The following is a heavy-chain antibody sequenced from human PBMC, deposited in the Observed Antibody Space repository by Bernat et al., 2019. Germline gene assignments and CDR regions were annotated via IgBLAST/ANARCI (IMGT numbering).Heavy chain of an antibody. V-gene: IGHV4-39*01. Sequence: QLQLQESGPGLVKPSETLSLICTVSGGSISSSSYYWGWIRQPPGKGLEWIGSIYSGGTTYYNPSLKSRVTISVDTSKNQFSMKLSSVTAADTAVYHCARLGPGGFGESERDWGQGTRVIVSS. CDR3: ARLGPGGFGESERD. D-gene: IGHD3-10*01. CDR1: GGSISSSSYY. J-gene: IGHJ4*02. CDR2: IYSGGTT.